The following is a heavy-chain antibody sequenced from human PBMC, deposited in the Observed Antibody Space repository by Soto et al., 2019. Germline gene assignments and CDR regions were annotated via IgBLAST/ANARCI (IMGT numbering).Heavy chain of an antibody. Sequence: VQLVESGGGVVQPGRSLRLSCAASGFTFSDYAMHWVRQAPGKGLEWVAVVSHDGRNTHYADSVKGRFTISRDISKNTVSLEMTSLRAEETAVYYCARGVRQWLVTSDFNYWGQGALVTVSS. D-gene: IGHD6-19*01. CDR3: ARGVRQWLVTSDFNY. CDR2: VSHDGRNT. CDR1: GFTFSDYA. V-gene: IGHV3-30*03. J-gene: IGHJ4*02.